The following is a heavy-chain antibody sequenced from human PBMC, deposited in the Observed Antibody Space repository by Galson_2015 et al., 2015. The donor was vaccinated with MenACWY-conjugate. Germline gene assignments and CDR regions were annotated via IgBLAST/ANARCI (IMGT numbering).Heavy chain of an antibody. J-gene: IGHJ4*02. D-gene: IGHD2-2*01. CDR2: ISDGGATI. V-gene: IGHV3-48*04. CDR3: ARDSGCSSTSCIYYFDY. Sequence: SLRLSCAASDFTLSSYRMNWVRQAPGRGLEWISYISDGGATIYYADSVRGRFTISRDNAKNSLYLQMNSLRAEDTAVYYCARDSGCSSTSCIYYFDYWGQGTLVTVSS. CDR1: DFTLSSYR.